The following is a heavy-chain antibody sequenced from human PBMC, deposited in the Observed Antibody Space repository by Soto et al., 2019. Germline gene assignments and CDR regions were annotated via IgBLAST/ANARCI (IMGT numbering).Heavy chain of an antibody. CDR1: GGSISYNY. CDR2: IYHSGST. D-gene: IGHD6-6*01. V-gene: IGHV4-59*12. Sequence: PSETLSLTCTVSGGSISYNYWSWIRQPPGKGLEWIGYIYHSGSTNYNPSLKSRVTISVDTPKKQFSLKLSSVTAADTAVYYCAREVVRGWFAPWGQGTLVPVSS. CDR3: AREVVRGWFAP. J-gene: IGHJ5*02.